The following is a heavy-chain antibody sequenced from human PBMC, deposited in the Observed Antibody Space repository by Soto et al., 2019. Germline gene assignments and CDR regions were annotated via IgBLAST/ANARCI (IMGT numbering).Heavy chain of an antibody. Sequence: SGPTLVNPTQTLTLTCTFSGFSLSTSGGGVGWIRQPPGKALEWLALIDWDDDKYCSTSLKTRLTISKDTSKNQVVLTMTNMDPVDTATYYCARIPYSGSYSSGMDVWGQGTTVTVSS. CDR2: IDWDDDK. V-gene: IGHV2-70*01. D-gene: IGHD1-26*01. CDR3: ARIPYSGSYSSGMDV. J-gene: IGHJ6*02. CDR1: GFSLSTSGGG.